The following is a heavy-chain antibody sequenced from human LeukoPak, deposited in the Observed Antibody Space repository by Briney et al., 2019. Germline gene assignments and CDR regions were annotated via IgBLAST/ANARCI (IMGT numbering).Heavy chain of an antibody. D-gene: IGHD4-17*01. V-gene: IGHV3-23*01. CDR1: GFTFSSYA. Sequence: LGGSLRLSCAASGFTFSSYAMSWVRQAPGKGLEWVSAISGSGGSTYYADSVKGRFTISRDNSKNTLYLQMNSLRAEDTAVYYCAKPNYRYGDYDFDYWGQGTLVTVSS. CDR3: AKPNYRYGDYDFDY. CDR2: ISGSGGST. J-gene: IGHJ4*02.